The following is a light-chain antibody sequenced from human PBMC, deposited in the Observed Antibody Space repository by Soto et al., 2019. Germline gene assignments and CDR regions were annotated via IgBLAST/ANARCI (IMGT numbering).Light chain of an antibody. J-gene: IGLJ2*01. CDR2: EGS. Sequence: QSALTQPASVSGSPGQSITISCTGTSSDVGSYNLVSWYQQYPGKAPKLMIYEGSKRPSGVSNRFSGSKSGNTASLTISGLQAEDEADYYCCSYAGSNTLVFGGGTRLTVL. V-gene: IGLV2-23*01. CDR1: SSDVGSYNL. CDR3: CSYAGSNTLV.